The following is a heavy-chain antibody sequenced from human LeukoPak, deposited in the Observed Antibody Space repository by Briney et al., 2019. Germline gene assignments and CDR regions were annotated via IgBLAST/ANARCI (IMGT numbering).Heavy chain of an antibody. CDR2: ISSSSSYI. CDR1: GFTFSSYS. D-gene: IGHD5-24*01. J-gene: IGHJ4*02. CDR3: AKDDGWVQYAN. Sequence: GGSLRLSCAASGFTFSSYSMNWVRQAPGKGLEWFSSISSSSSYIYYADSVKGRFTISRDNSKNTLYLQMNSLRVEDTAVYYCAKDDGWVQYANWGQGTLVTVSS. V-gene: IGHV3-21*04.